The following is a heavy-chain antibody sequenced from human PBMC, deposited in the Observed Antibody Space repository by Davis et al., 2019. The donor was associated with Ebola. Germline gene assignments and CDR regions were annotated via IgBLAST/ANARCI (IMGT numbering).Heavy chain of an antibody. D-gene: IGHD2-15*01. J-gene: IGHJ5*02. V-gene: IGHV4-39*07. CDR3: ASPLGYCSGGSCYGA. CDR1: GGSIRTSDYY. CDR2: IYYSGST. Sequence: SETLSLTCTVSGGSIRTSDYYWGWIRQPPGKGLESIGNIYYSGSTNYNPSLKSRVTISVDTSKNQFSLKLSSVTAADTAVYYCASPLGYCSGGSCYGAWGQGTLVTVSS.